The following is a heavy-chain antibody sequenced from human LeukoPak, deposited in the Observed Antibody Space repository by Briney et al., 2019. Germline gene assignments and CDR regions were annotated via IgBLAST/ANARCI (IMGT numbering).Heavy chain of an antibody. J-gene: IGHJ3*02. D-gene: IGHD5-12*01. CDR2: INAGSGNT. Sequence: ASVKVSCKASGYTFTSYAMHWVRQAPGQRLEWMGWINAGSGNTKYSQKFQGRVTITRDTSASTAYMELSSLRSEDTAVYYCARDWGSGYDLFAFDIWGQGTMVTVSS. V-gene: IGHV1-3*01. CDR3: ARDWGSGYDLFAFDI. CDR1: GYTFTSYA.